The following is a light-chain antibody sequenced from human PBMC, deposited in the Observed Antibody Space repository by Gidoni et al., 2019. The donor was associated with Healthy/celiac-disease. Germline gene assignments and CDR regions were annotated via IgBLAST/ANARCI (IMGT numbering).Light chain of an antibody. V-gene: IGKV1-9*01. CDR1: QGISSY. J-gene: IGKJ4*01. Sequence: DIQLTQSPSFLSASVGDRVTITCRASQGISSYLAWYQQKPGKAPKLLIYAASTLQSGVPSRFSGSGSGTEVTLTLSRLQPEDFATYYCQQRNSYPSTFGGGTKVEIK. CDR3: QQRNSYPST. CDR2: AAS.